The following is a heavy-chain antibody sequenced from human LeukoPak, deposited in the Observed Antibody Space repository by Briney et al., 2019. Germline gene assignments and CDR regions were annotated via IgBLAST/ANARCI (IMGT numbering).Heavy chain of an antibody. CDR2: ISAYNGNR. CDR3: ARVPIPELLWVGEEQGGYYYYYMDV. CDR1: GYTFIIYG. V-gene: IGHV1-18*01. J-gene: IGHJ6*03. Sequence: GASVTASYTASGYTFIIYGITWVRQAPGQGMEGMGGISAYNGNRNYSQKFQGRVTMTTDTHTSTDYMDLRSLRSDDTAVYYCARVPIPELLWVGEEQGGYYYYYMDVWGKGTTVTISS. D-gene: IGHD3-10*01.